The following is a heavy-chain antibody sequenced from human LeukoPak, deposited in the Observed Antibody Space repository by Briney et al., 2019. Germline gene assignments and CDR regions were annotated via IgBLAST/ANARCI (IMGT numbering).Heavy chain of an antibody. J-gene: IGHJ3*02. CDR1: GFILSGSA. CDR3: TKPFDI. CDR2: IRGKSNSYAT. V-gene: IGHV3-73*01. Sequence: GGSLRLSCAASGFILSGSAMHWVRQPSGKGLEWVGRIRGKSNSYATEYAASVEGRFTISRDDSKNTAYLQMNSLKSEDTAVYYCTKPFDIWGQGTMVTVSS.